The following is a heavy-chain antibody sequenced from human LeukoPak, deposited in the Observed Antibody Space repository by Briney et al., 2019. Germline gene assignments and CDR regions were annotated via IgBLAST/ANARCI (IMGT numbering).Heavy chain of an antibody. CDR3: ASLASDSESYYRWFDP. J-gene: IGHJ5*02. D-gene: IGHD1-26*01. CDR2: IKQDGSER. CDR1: GFTFSRYW. Sequence: GGSLRLSCAASGFTFSRYWMSWVRQAPGKGLEWVANIKQDGSERYYVDSVKGRFTISRDNAKNSLYLQMNSLRAEDTAIYYCASLASDSESYYRWFDPWGQGTLVTVSS. V-gene: IGHV3-7*01.